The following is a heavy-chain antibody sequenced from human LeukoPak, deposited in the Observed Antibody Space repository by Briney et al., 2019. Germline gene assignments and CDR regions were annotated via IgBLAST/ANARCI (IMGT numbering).Heavy chain of an antibody. CDR3: AKRNPPRTADSSGYFNWFDP. Sequence: PGGSLRLSCAASGFTFSSYAMSWVRQAPGKGLEWVSGIRGSGGRTYYADSVKGRFTISRDNSKNKPHLRMNTPRAEATAVYRCAKRNPPRTADSSGYFNWFDPWGQGTLVTVSS. V-gene: IGHV3-23*01. CDR2: IRGSGGRT. J-gene: IGHJ5*02. CDR1: GFTFSSYA. D-gene: IGHD3-22*01.